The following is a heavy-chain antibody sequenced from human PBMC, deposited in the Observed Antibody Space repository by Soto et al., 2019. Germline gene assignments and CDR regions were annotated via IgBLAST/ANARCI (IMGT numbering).Heavy chain of an antibody. Sequence: QVQLVESGGGVVQPGRSLRLSCAASGFTFRSYAMHWVRQAPGKGLEWVAVISYDGSNKYYADSVKGRFTISRDNSKNPLYLQMSSLRAEDTAVYYCARMYSSSSSAEYYFDSWGQGTMVTVSS. D-gene: IGHD6-6*01. V-gene: IGHV3-30-3*01. CDR3: ARMYSSSSSAEYYFDS. CDR2: ISYDGSNK. J-gene: IGHJ4*02. CDR1: GFTFRSYA.